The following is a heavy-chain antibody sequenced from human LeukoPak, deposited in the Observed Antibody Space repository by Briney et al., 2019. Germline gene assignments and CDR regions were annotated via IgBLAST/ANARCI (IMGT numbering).Heavy chain of an antibody. Sequence: ASVKVSCKASGGTFSSYAISWVRQAPGQGLEWMGGIIPIFGTANYAQKFQGRVTITTDESTSTAYMELSSLRSEDTAVHYCASGGSERSIAAARSGRGWFDPWGQGTQVTVSS. CDR3: ASGGSERSIAAARSGRGWFDP. CDR1: GGTFSSYA. V-gene: IGHV1-69*05. CDR2: IIPIFGTA. J-gene: IGHJ5*02. D-gene: IGHD6-13*01.